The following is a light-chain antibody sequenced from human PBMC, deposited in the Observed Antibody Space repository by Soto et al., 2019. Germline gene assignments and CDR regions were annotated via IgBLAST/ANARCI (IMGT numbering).Light chain of an antibody. CDR2: AAS. J-gene: IGKJ1*01. CDR3: QQSYSSPPT. V-gene: IGKV1-39*01. CDR1: QSISNH. Sequence: DIQMTQSPPSLSASXEDRVIITCRASQSISNHLNWYQQKPGKAPKLLIFAASSLQSGVPSRFSGSRSGPDFTLTISSLQPEDFATYYCQQSYSSPPTLGQGTKV.